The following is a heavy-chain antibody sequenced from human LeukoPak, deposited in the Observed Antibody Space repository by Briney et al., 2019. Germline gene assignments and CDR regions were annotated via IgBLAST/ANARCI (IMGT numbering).Heavy chain of an antibody. Sequence: SGGSLRLSYSASGFIFSSYAMHWVRQAPGKGLVWVSRIRGDGSMTNCADSVKGRFTISRDNAKNTLYLQMNSLRLEDTAVYYCARENLAAAADYWGQGTVVTVSS. D-gene: IGHD6-25*01. V-gene: IGHV3-74*01. CDR3: ARENLAAAADY. CDR1: GFIFSSYA. CDR2: IRGDGSMT. J-gene: IGHJ4*02.